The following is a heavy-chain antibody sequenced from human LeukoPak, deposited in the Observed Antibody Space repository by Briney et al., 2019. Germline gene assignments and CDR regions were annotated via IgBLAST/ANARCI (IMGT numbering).Heavy chain of an antibody. J-gene: IGHJ3*02. CDR1: GGTFSSYA. V-gene: IGHV1-69*05. CDR3: ARATIHGYLDAFDI. D-gene: IGHD3-3*01. Sequence: ASVKVSCKASGGTFSSYAISWVRQAPGQGLEWMGGIIPIFGTANYAQKFQGRVTITTDESTSTAYMELSSLRSEDTAVYYCARATIHGYLDAFDIWGQGTMVTVSS. CDR2: IIPIFGTA.